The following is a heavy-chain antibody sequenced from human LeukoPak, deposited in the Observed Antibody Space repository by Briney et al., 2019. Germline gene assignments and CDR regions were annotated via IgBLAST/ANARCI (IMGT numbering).Heavy chain of an antibody. Sequence: PGGTLRLSCAASGFTFSSYGMSWVRQAPGKGLEWVSAISGSGGSTYYADSVKGRFTISRDNSKNTLYLQMNSLRAEDTAVYYCARVGGYDSSGSMVHYFWFDPWGQGTLVTVSS. CDR2: ISGSGGST. CDR1: GFTFSSYG. D-gene: IGHD3-22*01. J-gene: IGHJ5*02. V-gene: IGHV3-23*01. CDR3: ARVGGYDSSGSMVHYFWFDP.